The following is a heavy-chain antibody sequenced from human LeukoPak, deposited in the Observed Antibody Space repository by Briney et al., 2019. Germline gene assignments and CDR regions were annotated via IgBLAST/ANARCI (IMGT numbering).Heavy chain of an antibody. J-gene: IGHJ4*02. D-gene: IGHD2-2*01. CDR1: GFTFSSYA. Sequence: PGGSLRLSCAASGFTFSSYAMSWVRQAPGKGLEWVSAISGSGDSTYYADSVKGRFTISRDNSKNTLYLQMNSLRAEDTAVYYCAKDIVVVPAANWGFDYWGQGTLVTVSS. CDR2: ISGSGDST. CDR3: AKDIVVVPAANWGFDY. V-gene: IGHV3-23*01.